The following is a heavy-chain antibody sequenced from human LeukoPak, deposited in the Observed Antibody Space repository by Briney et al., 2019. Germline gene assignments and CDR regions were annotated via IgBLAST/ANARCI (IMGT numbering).Heavy chain of an antibody. Sequence: SETLSLTRTVSGGSISSYYWSWIRQPPGKGLEWIGYIYYSGSTNYNPSLKSRVTISVDTSKNQFSLKLSSVTAADTAVYYCARSGSSWSLDAFDIWGQGTMVTVSS. V-gene: IGHV4-59*08. CDR1: GGSISSYY. CDR3: ARSGSSWSLDAFDI. CDR2: IYYSGST. D-gene: IGHD6-13*01. J-gene: IGHJ3*02.